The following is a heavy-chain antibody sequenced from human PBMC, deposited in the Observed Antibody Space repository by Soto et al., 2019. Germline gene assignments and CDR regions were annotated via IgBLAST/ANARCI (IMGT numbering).Heavy chain of an antibody. CDR3: AKARCTTTDCYVPDY. D-gene: IGHD1-26*01. V-gene: IGHV3-23*01. Sequence: PGGSLRLSCASSGFRFRTYTMSWVRQAPGKGLEWLSVISGSGGSPSYADSVQGRFVISRDNARNTLYLHMNSLRAEDTAMYYCAKARCTTTDCYVPDYWGRGTLVTSPQ. CDR2: ISGSGGSP. CDR1: GFRFRTYT. J-gene: IGHJ4*02.